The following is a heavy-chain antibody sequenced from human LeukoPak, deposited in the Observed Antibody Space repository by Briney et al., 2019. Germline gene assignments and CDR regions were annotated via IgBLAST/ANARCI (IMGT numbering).Heavy chain of an antibody. CDR3: AKVRGWTGGDYFDY. CDR1: GFTFSSYA. V-gene: IGHV3-23*01. Sequence: PGRSLRLSCAASGFTFSSYAMSSVRQAPGKGLEWVSAISGSGGSTYYADSVKGRFTISRDNSKNTLYLQMNSLRAEDTAVYYCAKVRGWTGGDYFDYWGQGTLVTVSS. J-gene: IGHJ4*02. D-gene: IGHD6-19*01. CDR2: ISGSGGST.